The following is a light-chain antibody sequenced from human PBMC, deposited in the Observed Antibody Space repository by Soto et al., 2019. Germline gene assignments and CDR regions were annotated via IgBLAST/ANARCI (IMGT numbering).Light chain of an antibody. Sequence: QSALTQPPSASGTPGQRVTISCSGSSSNIGSNYVYWYQQLPGTAPKLLIYRNNQRPSGVPDRFSGSKSGTSASLAISGLRSEDEADYYCAAWDDSLIGPYYVFGTGTKVTVL. CDR1: SSNIGSNY. V-gene: IGLV1-47*01. CDR3: AAWDDSLIGPYYV. J-gene: IGLJ1*01. CDR2: RNN.